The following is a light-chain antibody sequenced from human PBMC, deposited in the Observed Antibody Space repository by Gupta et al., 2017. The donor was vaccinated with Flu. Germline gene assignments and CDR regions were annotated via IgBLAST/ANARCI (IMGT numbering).Light chain of an antibody. CDR1: SNNVGNQG. CDR3: SAWDSSLSAQV. CDR2: RNN. J-gene: IGLJ1*01. V-gene: IGLV10-54*04. Sequence: TATITCTGNSNNVGNQGAAWLQQHQGHPPKLLSYRNNNRPSGIAERFSASRSGNTASLTITGLQPEDEADYYCSAWDSSLSAQVFGTGTKVTVL.